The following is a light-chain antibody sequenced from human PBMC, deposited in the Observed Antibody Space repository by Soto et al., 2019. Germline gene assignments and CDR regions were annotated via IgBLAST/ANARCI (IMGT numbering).Light chain of an antibody. Sequence: EIVLTQSPGTLSLSPGERATLSCRASQSVSSSYLAWYQQKPGQAPRLLIYGASNRATGIPDRFSGSGSGTDFTLNISRLEPEDFAVYYCQQYGSSWTFGQGTKVEIK. CDR1: QSVSSSY. J-gene: IGKJ1*01. V-gene: IGKV3-20*01. CDR3: QQYGSSWT. CDR2: GAS.